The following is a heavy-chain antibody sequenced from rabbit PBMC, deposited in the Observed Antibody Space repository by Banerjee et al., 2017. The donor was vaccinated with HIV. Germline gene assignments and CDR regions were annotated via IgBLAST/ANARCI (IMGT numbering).Heavy chain of an antibody. D-gene: IGHD6-1*01. Sequence: QSLEESGGDLVKPGASLTLTCTASGFSFSSSYWICWVRQAPGKGLEWIACIYAGSSGSTYYASWARGRFTISKTSSTTVTLQMTSLTAADTATYFCARGTYDYVGYTDAGWNLWGPGTLVTVS. CDR1: GFSFSSSYW. J-gene: IGHJ4*01. V-gene: IGHV1S40*01. CDR3: ARGTYDYVGYTDAGWNL. CDR2: IYAGSSGST.